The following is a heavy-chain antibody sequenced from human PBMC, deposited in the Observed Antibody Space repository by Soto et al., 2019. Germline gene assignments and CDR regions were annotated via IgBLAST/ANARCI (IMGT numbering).Heavy chain of an antibody. J-gene: IGHJ6*02. CDR3: ARDPAVAGTRRRYYYGMDV. Sequence: GASVKXSCKASGYTFTSYGISWVRQAPGQGLEWMGWISAYNGNTNYAQKLQGRVTMTTDTSTSTAYMELRSLRSDDTAVYYCARDPAVAGTRRRYYYGMDVWGQGTTVTVSS. D-gene: IGHD6-19*01. V-gene: IGHV1-18*01. CDR2: ISAYNGNT. CDR1: GYTFTSYG.